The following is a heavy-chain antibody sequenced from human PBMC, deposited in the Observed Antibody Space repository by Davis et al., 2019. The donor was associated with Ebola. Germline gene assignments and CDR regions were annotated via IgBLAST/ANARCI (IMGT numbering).Heavy chain of an antibody. CDR1: GFTFSDYY. V-gene: IGHV3-11*04. Sequence: GESLKISCAASGFTFSDYYMSWIRQAPGKGLEWVSYISSSGSTIYYADSVKGRFTISRDDAKNSLYLQMNSLRAEDTAVYYCATKTTGTTFFHYWGQGTLVTVSS. D-gene: IGHD1-1*01. J-gene: IGHJ4*02. CDR3: ATKTTGTTFFHY. CDR2: ISSSGSTI.